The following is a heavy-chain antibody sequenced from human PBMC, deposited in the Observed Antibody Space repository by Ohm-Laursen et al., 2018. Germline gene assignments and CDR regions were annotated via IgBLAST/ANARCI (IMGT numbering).Heavy chain of an antibody. CDR2: ISNSGSAI. Sequence: SLRLSCTASGFTVSSYEMSWVRQAPGMGLEWVSHISNSGSAIRYADSVKGRFTVSRDNVKNSLYLQMNSLRAEDTAVYYCARNDFWSGPYYIYWGQGTLVTVSS. CDR1: GFTVSSYE. J-gene: IGHJ4*02. V-gene: IGHV3-48*03. CDR3: ARNDFWSGPYYIY. D-gene: IGHD3-3*01.